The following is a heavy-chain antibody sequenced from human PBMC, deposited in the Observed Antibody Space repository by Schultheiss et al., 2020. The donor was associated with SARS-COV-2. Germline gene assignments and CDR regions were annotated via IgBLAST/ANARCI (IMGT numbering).Heavy chain of an antibody. D-gene: IGHD6-19*01. Sequence: SETLSLTCTVSGGSIGGYYWTWIRQPPGKGLEWIGYISYSGITNYNPSLKSRVTISEATSKNQFSLKLSSVTAADTAVYYCAIGLSSPYYFDYWGQGTLVTVSS. CDR2: ISYSGIT. CDR1: GGSIGGYY. J-gene: IGHJ4*02. CDR3: AIGLSSPYYFDY. V-gene: IGHV4-59*12.